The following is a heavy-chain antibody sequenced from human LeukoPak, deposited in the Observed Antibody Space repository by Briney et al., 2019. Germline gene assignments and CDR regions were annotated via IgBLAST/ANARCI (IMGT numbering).Heavy chain of an antibody. CDR2: IGTITSAT. J-gene: IGHJ4*02. V-gene: IGHV3-48*03. Sequence: PGGSLRLSCAASGFTFGSYEMTWVRQAPGKGLEWVSYIGTITSATYYADSVKGRFTVSRDDAKSSLYLQVSSLRAEDTAVYYCARTVYDLRGQWLVPGFDSWGQGTLVTVSS. D-gene: IGHD6-19*01. CDR3: ARTVYDLRGQWLVPGFDS. CDR1: GFTFGSYE.